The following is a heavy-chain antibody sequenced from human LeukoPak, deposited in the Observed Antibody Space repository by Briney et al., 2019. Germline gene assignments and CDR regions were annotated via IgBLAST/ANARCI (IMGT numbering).Heavy chain of an antibody. CDR3: ARITGNFDY. V-gene: IGHV4-39*07. CDR1: GGSISSSSYY. Sequence: SETLSLTCTVSGGSISSSSYYWGWIRQPPGKGLEWIGSIYYSGSTYYNPSLKSRVTISVDTSKNQFSLKLSSVTAADTAVYYCARITGNFDYWGQGTLVTVSS. J-gene: IGHJ4*02. D-gene: IGHD1-20*01. CDR2: IYYSGST.